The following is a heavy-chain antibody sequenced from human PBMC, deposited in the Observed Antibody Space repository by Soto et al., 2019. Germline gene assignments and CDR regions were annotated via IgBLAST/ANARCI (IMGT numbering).Heavy chain of an antibody. CDR3: XXXXXXXXYFDL. V-gene: IGHV3-30*03. Sequence: QVQLVESGGGVVQPGRSLRLSCAASGFTFSSYGIHWVXXAXGKXLEWVAVISYDGSNKFYADSVKGRFTISRDNSKXXXXXXXXXXXXXXXXXXXXXXXXXXXXYFDLWGRGTLVTVSS. CDR1: GFTFSSYG. J-gene: IGHJ2*01. CDR2: ISYDGSNK.